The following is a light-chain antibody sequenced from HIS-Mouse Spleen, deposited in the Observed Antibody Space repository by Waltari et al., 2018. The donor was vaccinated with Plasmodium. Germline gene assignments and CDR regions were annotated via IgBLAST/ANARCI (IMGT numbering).Light chain of an antibody. V-gene: IGLV3-10*01. CDR2: GDI. CDR1: ALPKKY. J-gene: IGLJ3*02. CDR3: YSTDSSGNHRV. Sequence: SYELTQPPPVSVSPGQTARITCSGDALPKKYANWYQRKSGQAPELAFYGDIKRPSGIPRRFSGSSSGTMATLTVSGGQVEDEADYYCYSTDSSGNHRVFGGGTKLTVL.